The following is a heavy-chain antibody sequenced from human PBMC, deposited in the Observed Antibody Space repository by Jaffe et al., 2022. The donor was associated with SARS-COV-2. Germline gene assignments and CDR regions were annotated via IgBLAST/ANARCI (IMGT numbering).Heavy chain of an antibody. CDR3: ARDESGSYLKGYYYGMDV. CDR1: GGTFSSYA. V-gene: IGHV1-69*01. D-gene: IGHD1-26*01. CDR2: IIPIFGTA. Sequence: QVQLVQSGAEVKKPGSSVKVSCKASGGTFSSYAISWVRQAPGQGLEWMGGIIPIFGTANYAQKFQGRVTITADESTSTAYMELSSLRSEDTAVYYCARDESGSYLKGYYYGMDVWGQGTTVTVSS. J-gene: IGHJ6*02.